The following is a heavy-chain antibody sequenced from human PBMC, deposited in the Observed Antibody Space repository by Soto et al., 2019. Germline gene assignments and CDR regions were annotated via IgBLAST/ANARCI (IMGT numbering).Heavy chain of an antibody. D-gene: IGHD4-17*01. J-gene: IGHJ4*02. V-gene: IGHV1-2*02. Sequence: QVQLVQSGAEVKKPGASVKVSCKASGYTFTGYYMHWVRQAPGQGLEWMGWINPTSGGTNYAQKFQGRVTMTRDTSISTAYMELSRLRSDDTAVYYCARDRHDYGDSVAGYWGQGTLVTVSS. CDR1: GYTFTGYY. CDR2: INPTSGGT. CDR3: ARDRHDYGDSVAGY.